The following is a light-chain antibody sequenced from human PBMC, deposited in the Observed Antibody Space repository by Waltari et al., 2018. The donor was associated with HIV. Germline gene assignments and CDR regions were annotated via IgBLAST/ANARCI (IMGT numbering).Light chain of an antibody. CDR3: QRYDRAPYT. CDR2: AAS. V-gene: IGKV1-27*01. J-gene: IGKJ2*01. Sequence: DVQMTQSPSSLSPSVGHRVAITCRASQGIGSDLAWYKQKPGKVPKLLIYAASTLQSGVPSRFSGSGSGTDFTLTITNLQTEDFSFYYCQRYDRAPYTFGPGTRLELK. CDR1: QGIGSD.